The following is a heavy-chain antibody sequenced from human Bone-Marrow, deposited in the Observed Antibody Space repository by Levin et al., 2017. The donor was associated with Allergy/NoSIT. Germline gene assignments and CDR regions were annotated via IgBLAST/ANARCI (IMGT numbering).Heavy chain of an antibody. CDR1: GFTLNSNY. V-gene: IGHV3-53*01. Sequence: GESLKISCAASGFTLNSNYMSWVRQAPGKGLEWVSVIYTGVDTYYSDSVKGRFTIPRDDSKNTLYLQMNSLRAEDTAVYYCARDPVTTSGYGMDVWGQGTTVTVSS. CDR3: ARDPVTTSGYGMDV. J-gene: IGHJ6*02. CDR2: IYTGVDT. D-gene: IGHD4-17*01.